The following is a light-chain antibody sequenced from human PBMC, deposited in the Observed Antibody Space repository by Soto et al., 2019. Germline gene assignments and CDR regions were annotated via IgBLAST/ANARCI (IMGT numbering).Light chain of an antibody. CDR2: DDN. V-gene: IGLV1-51*01. J-gene: IGLJ2*01. CDR1: SSNIGGNS. Sequence: QSVMTQPPSVSAAPGQKVTISCSGSSSNIGGNSVSWYQQLPGTAPKLLIYDDNKRPSGIPDRFSGSKSGTSATLGITGLQTGDEADYYCGAWDGSLSVGVFGGGTKRTVL. CDR3: GAWDGSLSVGV.